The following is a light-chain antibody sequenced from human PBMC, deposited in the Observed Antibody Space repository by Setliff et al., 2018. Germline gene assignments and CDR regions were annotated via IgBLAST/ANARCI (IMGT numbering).Light chain of an antibody. J-gene: IGLJ1*01. CDR1: NSDIGGYTY. CDR3: QSYDNNLSGTYYV. Sequence: QSALTQPASVSGSPGQSITISCTGTNSDIGGYTYVSWYQQYPGKAPKLIIYDVTKRPPGVSTRFSGSKSGNTASLTISGLQAEDEADYYCQSYDNNLSGTYYVFGTGTKVTVL. CDR2: DVT. V-gene: IGLV2-14*03.